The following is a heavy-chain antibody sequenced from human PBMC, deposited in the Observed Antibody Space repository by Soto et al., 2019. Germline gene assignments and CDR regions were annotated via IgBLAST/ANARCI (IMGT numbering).Heavy chain of an antibody. J-gene: IGHJ4*02. D-gene: IGHD2-21*02. CDR1: EFTFNSYA. V-gene: IGHV3-23*01. CDR2: IIGSGAIT. Sequence: PXVSLQVWCVDPEFTFNSYAMSWVRQAPGMGLEWVSSIIGSGAITYYADSVKGRFTISRDNSKSTLYLQMNSLRVEDTALYYCAKDARDTGGNSGIDYWGQGTLVTVSS. CDR3: AKDARDTGGNSGIDY.